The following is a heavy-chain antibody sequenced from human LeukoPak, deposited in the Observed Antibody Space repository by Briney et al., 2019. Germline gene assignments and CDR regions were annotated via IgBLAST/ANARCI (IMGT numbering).Heavy chain of an antibody. J-gene: IGHJ4*02. Sequence: SETLSLTCAVYGGSFSGYYWSWIRQPPGKGLEWIGEINHSGSTNYNPSLKSRVTISVDTSKDQFSLKLSSVTAADTAVYYCARESAGFNYWGQGTLVTVSS. CDR3: ARESAGFNY. CDR2: INHSGST. CDR1: GGSFSGYY. V-gene: IGHV4-34*01.